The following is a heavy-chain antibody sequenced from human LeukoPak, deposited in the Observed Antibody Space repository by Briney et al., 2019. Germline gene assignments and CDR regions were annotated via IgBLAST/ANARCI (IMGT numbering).Heavy chain of an antibody. CDR2: VNGGGNT. CDR1: GFTFSSYA. V-gene: IGHV3-23*01. J-gene: IGHJ4*02. CDR3: AKERQAGDYFTSDY. Sequence: GGSLRLSCAASGFTFSSYAMSWVRQAPGKGLEWVSAVNGGGNTWYAGSVKGRFTISRDNSKNTLYLQMDSLRAEDTAIYYCAKERQAGDYFTSDYWGLGTLVTVSS. D-gene: IGHD4-17*01.